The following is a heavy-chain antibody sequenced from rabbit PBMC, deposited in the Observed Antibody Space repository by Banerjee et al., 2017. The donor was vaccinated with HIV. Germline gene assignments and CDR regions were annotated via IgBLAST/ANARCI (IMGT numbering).Heavy chain of an antibody. CDR1: GFSFSTDYY. Sequence: QQHLEESGGGLVKPGGTLTLTCTASGFSFSTDYYMCWVRQAPGKGLECIACIYGGVIGSTYYATWAKGRFTISKTSSTTLTLQMTSLTAADTATYFCARGSATMTMVITGFYLNLWGQGTLVTGS. CDR3: ARGSATMTMVITGFYLNL. CDR2: IYGGVIGST. V-gene: IGHV1S45*01. D-gene: IGHD2-1*01. J-gene: IGHJ4*01.